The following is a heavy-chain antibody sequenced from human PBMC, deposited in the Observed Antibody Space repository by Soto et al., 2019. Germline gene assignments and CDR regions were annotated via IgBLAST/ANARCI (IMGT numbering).Heavy chain of an antibody. Sequence: QVQLVQSGAEVKKPGASVKVSCKASGYTFTGYYMHWVRQAPGQGLEWMGWINPNSGGTNYAQKFQGWVTMTRDTSISTAYQELSRLRSDDTAVYYCARDSPLGYCSGGSCYSLAFDYWGQGTLVTVSS. J-gene: IGHJ4*02. D-gene: IGHD2-15*01. V-gene: IGHV1-2*04. CDR2: INPNSGGT. CDR1: GYTFTGYY. CDR3: ARDSPLGYCSGGSCYSLAFDY.